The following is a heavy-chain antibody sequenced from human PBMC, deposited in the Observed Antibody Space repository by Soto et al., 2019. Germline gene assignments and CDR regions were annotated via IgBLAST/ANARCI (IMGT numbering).Heavy chain of an antibody. CDR1: GFTFSSYA. CDR2: ISYDGSNK. CDR3: AREGCSSTSCYYYYYYGMDV. Sequence: QVQLVESGGGVVQPGRSLRLSCAASGFTFSSYAMHWVRQAPGKGLEWVAVISYDGSNKYYADSVKGRFTISRDNSKNTLYLQMNSLRAEDTAVYYCAREGCSSTSCYYYYYYGMDVWGQGTTVTVSS. V-gene: IGHV3-30-3*01. D-gene: IGHD2-2*01. J-gene: IGHJ6*02.